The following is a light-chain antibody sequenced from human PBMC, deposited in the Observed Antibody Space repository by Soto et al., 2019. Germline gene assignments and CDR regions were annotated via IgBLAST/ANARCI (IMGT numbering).Light chain of an antibody. Sequence: QSVLTQPPSASGSPGQSVTISCTGTSSDVGGYKYVSWYQHHPGKAPKVVIYEVTKRPSGVPDRFSGSQSGNTASLTVSGLQAEDEADYYCSSYGGTNNVVFGGGTKPPS. CDR2: EVT. J-gene: IGLJ2*01. V-gene: IGLV2-8*01. CDR1: SSDVGGYKY. CDR3: SSYGGTNNVV.